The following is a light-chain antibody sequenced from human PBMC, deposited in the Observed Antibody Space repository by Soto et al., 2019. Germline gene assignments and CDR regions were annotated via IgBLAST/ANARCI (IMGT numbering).Light chain of an antibody. Sequence: DIQMTQSPSSVSSSLGDRVTITCRASQCISNWLAWYQQKPGKAPSLLIHAASSLQSGVPSRFSGSGYGTDFTLTISSLQPEDFATYFCQQANSLPVTFGPGTKVDIK. CDR2: AAS. V-gene: IGKV1-12*01. CDR1: QCISNW. J-gene: IGKJ3*01. CDR3: QQANSLPVT.